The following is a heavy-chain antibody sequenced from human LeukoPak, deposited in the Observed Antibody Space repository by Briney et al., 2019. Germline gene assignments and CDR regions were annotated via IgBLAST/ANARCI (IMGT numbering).Heavy chain of an antibody. CDR2: INSDGSST. CDR3: ARDNVLLWFGELLNHMDV. Sequence: GGSLRLSCAASGFTFSSYWMHWVRQAPGKGLVWVSRINSDGSSTSYADSVKGRFTISRDNAKNTLYLQMNSLRAEDTAVYYCARDNVLLWFGELLNHMDVWGKGTTVTISS. J-gene: IGHJ6*03. D-gene: IGHD3-10*01. CDR1: GFTFSSYW. V-gene: IGHV3-74*01.